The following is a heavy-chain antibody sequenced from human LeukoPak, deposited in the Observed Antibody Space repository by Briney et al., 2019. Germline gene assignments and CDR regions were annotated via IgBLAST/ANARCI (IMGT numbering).Heavy chain of an antibody. CDR2: IRSKAYGGTT. CDR3: TRYSSSPDAFDI. D-gene: IGHD6-6*01. Sequence: GGSLRLSCTASGFTFGDYAMSWVRQAPGKGLEWVGFIRSKAYGGTTEYAASVKGRFTISRDDSKSIAYLQMNSLKTEDTAVYYCTRYSSSPDAFDIWGQGAMVTVSS. V-gene: IGHV3-49*04. J-gene: IGHJ3*02. CDR1: GFTFGDYA.